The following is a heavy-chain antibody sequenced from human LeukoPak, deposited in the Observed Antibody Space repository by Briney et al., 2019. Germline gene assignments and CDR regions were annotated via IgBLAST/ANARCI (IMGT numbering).Heavy chain of an antibody. CDR2: IYPGDSDT. V-gene: IGHV5-51*01. CDR1: GYSFSTYW. Sequence: GESLKISCQGSGYSFSTYWITWVRQMPGKGLEWMGIIYPGDSDTRYSPSFQGQVTISADKSISTAYLQWSSLKASDTAMYYCARLMVRGVTLYYFDYWGQGTLVTVSS. CDR3: ARLMVRGVTLYYFDY. J-gene: IGHJ4*02. D-gene: IGHD3-10*01.